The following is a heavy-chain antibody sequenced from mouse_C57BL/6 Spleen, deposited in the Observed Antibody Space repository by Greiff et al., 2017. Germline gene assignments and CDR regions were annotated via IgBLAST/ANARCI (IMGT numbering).Heavy chain of an antibody. CDR3: ARWRLLLYFDV. D-gene: IGHD2-3*01. V-gene: IGHV7-3*01. J-gene: IGHJ1*03. Sequence: DVMLVESGGGLVQPGGSLSLSCAASGFTFTDYYMSWVRQPPGKALEWLGFIRNKANGYTTEYSASVKGRFTISSDNSQSILYLQMNALRAEDSATYYCARWRLLLYFDVWGTGTTVTVSS. CDR1: GFTFTDYY. CDR2: IRNKANGYTT.